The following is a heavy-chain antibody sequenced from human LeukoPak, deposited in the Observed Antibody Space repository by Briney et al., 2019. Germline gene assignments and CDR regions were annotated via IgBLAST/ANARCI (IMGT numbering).Heavy chain of an antibody. CDR2: ISSSSSYI. V-gene: IGHV3-21*01. CDR1: GFTFSDYY. CDR3: AREDLGRPPYFDY. J-gene: IGHJ4*02. D-gene: IGHD3-16*01. Sequence: GGSLRLSCAASGFTFSDYYMSWVRQAPGKGLEWVSSISSSSSYIYYADSVKGRFTISRDNAKNSLYLQMNSLRAEDTAVYYCAREDLGRPPYFDYWGQGTLVTVSS.